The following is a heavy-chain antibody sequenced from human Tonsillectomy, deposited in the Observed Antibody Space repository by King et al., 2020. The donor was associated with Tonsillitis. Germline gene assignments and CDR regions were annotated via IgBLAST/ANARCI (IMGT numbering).Heavy chain of an antibody. CDR1: GFTFSNFW. V-gene: IGHV3-74*01. CDR2: IKSDGRET. D-gene: IGHD3-16*01. CDR3: VTAGLSSWGRDWDY. J-gene: IGHJ4*02. Sequence: VQLVESGGGLVQTGGSLRLSCAASGFTFSNFWMHWVRQAPGKGLVWVARIKSDGRETTYADSVKGRFSIPRDNAKSTLHLQMNSLTVEGTAQCYCVTAGLSSWGRDWDYWGQGTLVTVFS.